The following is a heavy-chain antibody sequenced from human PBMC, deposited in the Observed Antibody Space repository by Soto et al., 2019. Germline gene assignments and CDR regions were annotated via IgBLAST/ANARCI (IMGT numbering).Heavy chain of an antibody. Sequence: SETLSLTCTVSGGSINSGGYYWNWIRQHPGKGLEWIGYIYYSGSTYYNPSLKSRVTISVDTSKNQFSLKLSSVTAADTAVYYCARGGGSPYHDHEFDYWGQGSLVTVSS. V-gene: IGHV4-31*03. J-gene: IGHJ4*02. CDR3: ARGGGSPYHDHEFDY. CDR1: GGSINSGGYY. D-gene: IGHD2-2*01. CDR2: IYYSGST.